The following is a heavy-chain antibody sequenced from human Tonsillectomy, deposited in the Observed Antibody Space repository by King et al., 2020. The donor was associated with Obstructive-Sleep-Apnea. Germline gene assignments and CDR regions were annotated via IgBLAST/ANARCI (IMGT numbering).Heavy chain of an antibody. V-gene: IGHV3-30-3*01. CDR3: ARDTLYCSGGSCSNWFDP. J-gene: IGHJ5*02. CDR1: GFTFSSYA. Sequence: VQLVESGGGVVQPGRSLRLSCAASGFTFSSYAMHWVRQAPGKGLEWGALISYDGSNKFYADSVKGRFTISRDNSKNTMYLQMNSLRAEDTAVYYCARDTLYCSGGSCSNWFDPWGQGTLVTVSS. CDR2: ISYDGSNK. D-gene: IGHD2-15*01.